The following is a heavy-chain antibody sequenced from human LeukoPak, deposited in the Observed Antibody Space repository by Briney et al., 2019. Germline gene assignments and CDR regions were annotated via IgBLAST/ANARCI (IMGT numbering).Heavy chain of an antibody. CDR3: ARMTTGHDY. CDR1: GVSFNDYY. J-gene: IGHJ4*02. D-gene: IGHD4-17*01. CDR2: INHSGYT. Sequence: SETLSLTCAVSGVSFNDYYWSWVRQTPGKGLEWIGEINHSGYTNDSPSLKSRVTLSIDTSRKQISLNLRSVTVADTGIYYCARMTTGHDYWGQGTLVTVSS. V-gene: IGHV4-34*01.